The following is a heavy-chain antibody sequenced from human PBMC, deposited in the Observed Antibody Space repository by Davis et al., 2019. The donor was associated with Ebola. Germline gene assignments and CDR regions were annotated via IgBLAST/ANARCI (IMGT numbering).Heavy chain of an antibody. CDR1: GGTFSSYA. Sequence: AASVKVSCKASGGTFSSYAISWVRQTPGQGLEWMGRIIPILGIANYAQKFQGRVTITADKSTSTAYMELSSLRSEDTAVYYCARVGSKNCSSTSCYTYYYYGMDVWGQGTTVTVSS. D-gene: IGHD2-2*02. V-gene: IGHV1-69*04. CDR3: ARVGSKNCSSTSCYTYYYYGMDV. J-gene: IGHJ6*02. CDR2: IIPILGIA.